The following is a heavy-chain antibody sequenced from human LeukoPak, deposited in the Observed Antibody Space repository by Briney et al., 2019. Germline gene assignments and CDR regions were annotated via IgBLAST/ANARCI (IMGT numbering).Heavy chain of an antibody. CDR3: AAGSHSSSWYLDAFDI. CDR1: GGTFSSYD. V-gene: IGHV1-58*02. Sequence: SVKVSCKASGGTFSSYDINWVRQARGQRLEWIGWIVVGSGNTNYAQKFQERVTITRDMSTSTAYMELSSLRSEDTAVYYCAAGSHSSSWYLDAFDIWGQGTMVTVSS. D-gene: IGHD6-13*01. J-gene: IGHJ3*02. CDR2: IVVGSGNT.